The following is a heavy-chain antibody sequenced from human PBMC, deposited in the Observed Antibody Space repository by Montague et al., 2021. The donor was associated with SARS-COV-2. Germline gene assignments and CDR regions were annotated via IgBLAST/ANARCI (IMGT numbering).Heavy chain of an antibody. CDR3: ARQTTLLRGRAPPGV. V-gene: IGHV4-39*01. CDR1: GGSISSTAYY. J-gene: IGHJ6*02. Sequence: SETLSLTCTVSGGSISSTAYYWGWIRQPPGKGLEWIGSIYYTVNTYYNPSLKNRVTISVDASKNKFSLTLSSVSAADTAVYYCARQTTLLRGRAPPGVWGQGTTVTVSS. D-gene: IGHD3-10*01. CDR2: IYYTVNT.